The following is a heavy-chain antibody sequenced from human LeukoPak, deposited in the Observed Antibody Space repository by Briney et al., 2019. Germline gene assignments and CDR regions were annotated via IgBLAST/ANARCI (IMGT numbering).Heavy chain of an antibody. V-gene: IGHV4-39*01. Sequence: SETLSLTCTVSGGSISSSSYYWSWIRQPPGKGLEWIGYIYYSGSTYYNPSLKSRVTISVDTSKNQFSLKLSSVTAADTAVYYCASHSSGWVDLYFDYWGQGTLVTVSS. CDR2: IYYSGST. J-gene: IGHJ4*02. CDR1: GGSISSSSYY. D-gene: IGHD6-19*01. CDR3: ASHSSGWVDLYFDY.